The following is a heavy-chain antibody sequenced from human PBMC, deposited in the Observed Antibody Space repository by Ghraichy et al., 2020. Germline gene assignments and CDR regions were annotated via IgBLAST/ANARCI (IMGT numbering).Heavy chain of an antibody. CDR2: ISAYNGNI. J-gene: IGHJ3*02. D-gene: IGHD2-15*01. V-gene: IGHV1-18*04. CDR1: GYTFSSYG. Sequence: ASVKVSCKASGYTFSSYGISWVRQAPGQGLEWMGWISAYNGNINYAQKLQGRVAMTTDTSTNTASMELRSLKSDDTALYFCARVVGYPGAFDIWGQETMVTVAS. CDR3: ARVVGYPGAFDI.